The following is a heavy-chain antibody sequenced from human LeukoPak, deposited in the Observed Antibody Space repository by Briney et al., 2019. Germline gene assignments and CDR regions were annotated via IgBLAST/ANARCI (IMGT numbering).Heavy chain of an antibody. CDR2: IYYSGST. D-gene: IGHD5-12*01. Sequence: PSETLSLTCTVSGGSISGYYWSWIRQPPGKGLEGSGYIYYSGSTNYNPSLKSRVTISVDTSKNQFSLKLSSVTAADTAVYYCASISPRGYSGYAYWFDPWGQGTLVTVSS. CDR3: ASISPRGYSGYAYWFDP. V-gene: IGHV4-59*01. J-gene: IGHJ5*02. CDR1: GGSISGYY.